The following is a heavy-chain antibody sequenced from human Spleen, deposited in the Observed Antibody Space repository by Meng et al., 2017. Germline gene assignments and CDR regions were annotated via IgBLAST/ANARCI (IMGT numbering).Heavy chain of an antibody. V-gene: IGHV7-4-1*02. CDR2: ISTNTGKP. CDR3: VRTPKKYSSSWYDY. CDR1: GYTFTECV. D-gene: IGHD6-13*01. Sequence: QGQVLPPVSWFQKPGASVTTSCNAYGYTFTECVMNWVRQAPGQGLEWMGWISTNTGKPTYAQGFTRRFVFSLDTSVRTAYLQISYLKAEDTAIYFCVRTPKKYSSSWYDYWGQGTLVTVSS. J-gene: IGHJ4*02.